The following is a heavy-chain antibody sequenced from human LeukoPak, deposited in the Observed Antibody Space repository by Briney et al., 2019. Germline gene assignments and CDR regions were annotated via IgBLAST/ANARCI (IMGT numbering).Heavy chain of an antibody. CDR2: ISGSGGST. CDR1: GFTFSSYA. V-gene: IGHV3-23*01. Sequence: GGSLRLSCAASGFTFSSYAMSWVRQAPGKGLEWVSAISGSGGSTYYADSVKGRFTISRDNSKNTLYLQMNSLRAEDTAVYYCAREDYYDSSGYWPLAFDIWGQGTMVTVSS. D-gene: IGHD3-22*01. J-gene: IGHJ3*02. CDR3: AREDYYDSSGYWPLAFDI.